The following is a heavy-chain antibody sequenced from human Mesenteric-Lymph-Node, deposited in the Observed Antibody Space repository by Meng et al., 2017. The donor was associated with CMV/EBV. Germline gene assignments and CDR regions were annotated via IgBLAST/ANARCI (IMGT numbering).Heavy chain of an antibody. Sequence: YGSSWVRQAPGQGLEWMGWISAYNGNTNYAQKLKGRVTMTTDTSTSTAYMELRSLRSDDTAVYYYARDTTEVKYYDFWSGYQNDFDYWGQGTLVTVSS. D-gene: IGHD3-3*01. CDR1: YG. CDR2: ISAYNGNT. V-gene: IGHV1-18*01. CDR3: ARDTTEVKYYDFWSGYQNDFDY. J-gene: IGHJ4*02.